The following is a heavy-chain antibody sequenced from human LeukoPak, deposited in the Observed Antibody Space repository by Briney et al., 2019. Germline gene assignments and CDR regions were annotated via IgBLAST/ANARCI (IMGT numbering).Heavy chain of an antibody. V-gene: IGHV3-30*04. CDR2: ISYDGSVQ. J-gene: IGHJ6*02. CDR1: GFTFSNYA. D-gene: IGHD1-26*01. CDR3: ARAQRDLQWGYYYYYGMDV. Sequence: GGSLRLSCAASGFTFSNYAMQWVRQAPGKGLEWVAVISYDGSVQYYANSVKGRFTISRDSSKNTLYLQLNGLGTEDTAVYYCARAQRDLQWGYYYYYGMDVWGQGTTVTVSS.